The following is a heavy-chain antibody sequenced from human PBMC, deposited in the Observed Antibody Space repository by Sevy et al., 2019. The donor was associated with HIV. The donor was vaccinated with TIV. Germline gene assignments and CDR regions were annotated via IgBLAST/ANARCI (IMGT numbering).Heavy chain of an antibody. D-gene: IGHD2-15*01. Sequence: LTCAVSGYSISSGYYWGWIRQPPGKGLEWIGSIYHSGSTYYNPSLKSRVTISVDTSKNQFSLKLSSVTAADTAVYYCARAGSSSVYYYYYMDVWGKGTTVTVSS. CDR1: GYSISSGYY. J-gene: IGHJ6*03. CDR3: ARAGSSSVYYYYYMDV. CDR2: IYHSGST. V-gene: IGHV4-38-2*01.